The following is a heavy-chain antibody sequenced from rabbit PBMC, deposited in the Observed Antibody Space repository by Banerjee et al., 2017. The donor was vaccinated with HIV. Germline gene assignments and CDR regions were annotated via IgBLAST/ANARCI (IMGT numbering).Heavy chain of an antibody. D-gene: IGHD8-1*01. Sequence: QEQLEESGGDLVKPGASLTLTCKASGFSFSSGYYMCWVRQAPGKGLEWIGCIGVSTNNTYYASWAKGRFTISKTSSTTVTLQMTSLTAADTATYFCARNDGGNTYHMLTRLGLWGPGTLVTVS. J-gene: IGHJ3*01. V-gene: IGHV1S45*01. CDR3: ARNDGGNTYHMLTRLGL. CDR2: IGVSTNNT. CDR1: GFSFSSGYY.